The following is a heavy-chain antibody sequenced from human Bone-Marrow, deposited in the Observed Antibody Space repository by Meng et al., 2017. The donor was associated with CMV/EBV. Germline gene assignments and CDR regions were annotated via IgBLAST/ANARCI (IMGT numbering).Heavy chain of an antibody. CDR2: ISTYNGNT. J-gene: IGHJ4*02. V-gene: IGHV1-18*01. D-gene: IGHD6-25*01. CDR3: ARGSAALDY. CDR1: GYTFSSYG. Sequence: ASVKVSCKASGYTFSSYGVTWVRQAPGQGLEWMGWISTYNGNTNYAQKFQGRVTMTTDTSTSTAYMEVRSLKSDDTAVYYWARGSAALDYWGQGTLVTVSS.